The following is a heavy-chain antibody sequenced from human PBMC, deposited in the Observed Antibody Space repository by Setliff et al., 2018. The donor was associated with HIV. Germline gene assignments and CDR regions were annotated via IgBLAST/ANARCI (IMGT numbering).Heavy chain of an antibody. CDR2: IYSGGST. CDR1: GFTVSLNY. J-gene: IGHJ4*02. D-gene: IGHD3-22*01. Sequence: GSLRLSCAASGFTVSLNYMTWVRQAPGKGLEWVSVIYSGGSTYYADSVKGRLTISRDNSKNTLYLQMKSLRAEDTAVYYCAKLSHSHDSNGFTVDYWGRGTLVTVSS. CDR3: AKLSHSHDSNGFTVDY. V-gene: IGHV3-66*02.